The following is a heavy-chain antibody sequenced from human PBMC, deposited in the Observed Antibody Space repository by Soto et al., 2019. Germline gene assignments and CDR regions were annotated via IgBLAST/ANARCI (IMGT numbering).Heavy chain of an antibody. CDR3: ARHRGSWYGAFDY. D-gene: IGHD6-13*01. CDR2: IYYSGST. J-gene: IGHJ4*02. V-gene: IGHV4-31*03. CDR1: GGSISSGGYY. Sequence: PSETLSLTCTVSGGSISSGGYYWSWIRQHPGKGLEWIGYIYYSGSTYYNPSLKSRVTISVDMSKNQFSLKLSSVTAADTAVYYCARHRGSWYGAFDYWGQGTLVTVSS.